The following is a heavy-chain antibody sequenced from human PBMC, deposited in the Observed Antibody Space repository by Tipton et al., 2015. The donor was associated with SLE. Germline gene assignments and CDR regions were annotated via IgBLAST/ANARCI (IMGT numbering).Heavy chain of an antibody. CDR2: INHSGST. CDR3: ARASYYYDSSGYYLIDY. J-gene: IGHJ4*02. V-gene: IGHV4-34*01. CDR1: GGSFSGYY. D-gene: IGHD3-22*01. Sequence: TLSLTCAVYGGSFSGYYWSWIRQPPGKGLEWIGEINHSGSTNYNPSLKSRVTISVDTSKKQFSLKLSSVTAADTAVYYCARASYYYDSSGYYLIDYWGQGTLVTVSS.